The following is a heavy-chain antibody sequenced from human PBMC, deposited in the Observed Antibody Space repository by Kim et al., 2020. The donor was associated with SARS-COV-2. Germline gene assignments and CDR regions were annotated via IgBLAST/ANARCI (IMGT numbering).Heavy chain of an antibody. Sequence: ASVKVSCKASGYTFTSYGISWVRQAPGQGLEWMGWISAYNGNTNYAQKLQGRVTMTTDTSTSTAYMELRSLRSDDTAVYYCARVIQSGWVMEYYFDYWGQGTLVTVSS. CDR3: ARVIQSGWVMEYYFDY. J-gene: IGHJ4*02. CDR1: GYTFTSYG. CDR2: ISAYNGNT. V-gene: IGHV1-18*04. D-gene: IGHD6-19*01.